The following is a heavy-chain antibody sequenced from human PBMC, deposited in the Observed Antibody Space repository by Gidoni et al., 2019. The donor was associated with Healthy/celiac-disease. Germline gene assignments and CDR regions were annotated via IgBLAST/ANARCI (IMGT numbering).Heavy chain of an antibody. Sequence: EVQLVESGGGLVQPGGSLKLSWEASGFTFSGSAMHGVRQASGKGLEWVGRIRSKANSYATAYAASVKGRFTISRDDSKNTAYLQMNSLKTEDTAVYYCTSLKGGAFDIWGQGTMVTVSS. CDR3: TSLKGGAFDI. CDR1: GFTFSGSA. V-gene: IGHV3-73*01. CDR2: IRSKANSYAT. J-gene: IGHJ3*02. D-gene: IGHD3-16*01.